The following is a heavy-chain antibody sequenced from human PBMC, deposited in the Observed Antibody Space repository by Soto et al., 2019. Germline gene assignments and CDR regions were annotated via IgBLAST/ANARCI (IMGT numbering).Heavy chain of an antibody. D-gene: IGHD3-3*01. V-gene: IGHV1-8*01. Sequence: ASVKVSCKASGYTFTSYDINWVRQATGQGLEWMGWMNPNSGNTGYAQKFQGRVTMTRNTSISTAYMELSSLRSEDTALFYCARGRPYYDFWSGYYGPGRAYYYMDVWGKGTTVTVSS. CDR3: ARGRPYYDFWSGYYGPGRAYYYMDV. J-gene: IGHJ6*03. CDR2: MNPNSGNT. CDR1: GYTFTSYD.